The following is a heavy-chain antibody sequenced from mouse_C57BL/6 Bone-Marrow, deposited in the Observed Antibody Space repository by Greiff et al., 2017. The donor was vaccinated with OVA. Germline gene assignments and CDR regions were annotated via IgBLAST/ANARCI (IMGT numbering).Heavy chain of an antibody. CDR1: GYTFTNYW. D-gene: IGHD1-1*01. CDR3: ARDPHYYGSSSHWYFDV. CDR2: IYPGGGYT. Sequence: QVQLQQSGAELVRPGPSVKMSCKASGYTFTNYWIGWAKQRPGHGLEWIGDIYPGGGYTNYNEKFKGKATLTADKSSSTAYMQFSSLTSEDSAIYYCARDPHYYGSSSHWYFDVWGTGTTVTVSS. V-gene: IGHV1-63*01. J-gene: IGHJ1*03.